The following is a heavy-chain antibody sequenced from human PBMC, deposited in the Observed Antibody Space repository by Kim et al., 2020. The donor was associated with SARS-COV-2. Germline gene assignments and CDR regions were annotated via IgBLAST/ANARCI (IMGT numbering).Heavy chain of an antibody. V-gene: IGHV3-23*01. CDR2: TT. D-gene: IGHD2-2*01. J-gene: IGHJ4*02. Sequence: TTYYADSVKCRFTISRDNSKNTLYLQMKNLRADDTAVYYCAKMMPSYFDYWGQGTLVTVSS. CDR3: AKMMPSYFDY.